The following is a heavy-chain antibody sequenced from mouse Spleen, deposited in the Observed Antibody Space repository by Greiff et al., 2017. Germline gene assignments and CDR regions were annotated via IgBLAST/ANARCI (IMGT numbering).Heavy chain of an antibody. Sequence: EVKVVESGPSLVKPSQTLSLTCSVTGYSITSDYWNWIRKFPGNKLEYMGYISYSGSTYYNPSLKSRISITRDTSKNQYYLQLNSVTTEDTATYYCARSLSGRDWYFDVWGAGTTVTVSS. CDR1: GYSITSDY. CDR2: ISYSGST. CDR3: ARSLSGRDWYFDV. J-gene: IGHJ1*01. D-gene: IGHD3-1*01. V-gene: IGHV3-8*01.